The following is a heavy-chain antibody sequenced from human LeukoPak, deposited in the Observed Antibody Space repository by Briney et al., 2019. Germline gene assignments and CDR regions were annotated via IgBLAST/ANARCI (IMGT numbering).Heavy chain of an antibody. V-gene: IGHV3-7*03. CDR3: ARRDGYSIFQH. J-gene: IGHJ1*01. D-gene: IGHD5-24*01. CDR2: INQDGSEI. Sequence: GGSLRLSCVASGFSFSTSWMSWVRQAPGRGLEWVANINQDGSEIYYVDSVKGRFTISRNNAKNSLYLQMNSLRAEDSAMYYCARRDGYSIFQHWGQGTLVTVSS. CDR1: GFSFSTSW.